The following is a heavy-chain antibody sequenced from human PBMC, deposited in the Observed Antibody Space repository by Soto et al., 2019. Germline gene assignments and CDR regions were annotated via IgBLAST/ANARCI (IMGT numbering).Heavy chain of an antibody. D-gene: IGHD2-15*01. J-gene: IGHJ4*02. CDR3: AKGLGGSCYSGVDY. V-gene: IGHV3-23*01. CDR1: GFTFGAFA. Sequence: GGSLRLSCVASGFTFGAFAMTWVRQAPGKGLEWVSGISYSGSNTYYADSVKGRFTISRDNSKNTLYLQMNSLRAEDTAVYYCAKGLGGSCYSGVDYWGQGTLVTVSS. CDR2: ISYSGSNT.